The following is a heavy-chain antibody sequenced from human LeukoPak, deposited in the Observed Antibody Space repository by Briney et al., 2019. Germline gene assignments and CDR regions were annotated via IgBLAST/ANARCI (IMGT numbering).Heavy chain of an antibody. J-gene: IGHJ6*02. CDR2: IYTSGST. CDR3: ARVGRVGPSDYGMDV. Sequence: SETLSLTCTVSGGSISGYYWSWIRQPAGEGLDWIGRIYTSGSTNYNPSLKSRVTMSVDTSKNQFSLKLSSVTAADTAVYYCARVGRVGPSDYGMDVWGQGTTVTVSS. D-gene: IGHD3-10*01. CDR1: GGSISGYY. V-gene: IGHV4-4*07.